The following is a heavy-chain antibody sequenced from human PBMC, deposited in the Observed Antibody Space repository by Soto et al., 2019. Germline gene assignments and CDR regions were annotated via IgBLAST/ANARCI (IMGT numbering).Heavy chain of an antibody. V-gene: IGHV1-3*01. J-gene: IGHJ5*02. CDR3: VRLNALGYCTNGACYFDWFAP. CDR1: GYTFTSYS. D-gene: IGHD2-8*01. Sequence: ASVKVSCKASGYTFTSYSMHWVRQAPGQRLEWMGWINAGNGNTKYSQKFQGRVTITRDTSASTAYMELSSLRSEDTAVYYCVRLNALGYCTNGACYFDWFAPWGQGTLVTVSS. CDR2: INAGNGNT.